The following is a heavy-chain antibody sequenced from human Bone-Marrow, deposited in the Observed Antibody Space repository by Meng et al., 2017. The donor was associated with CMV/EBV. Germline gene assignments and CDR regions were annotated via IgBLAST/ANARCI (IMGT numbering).Heavy chain of an antibody. J-gene: IGHJ4*02. D-gene: IGHD3-3*01. Sequence: ASVKVSCKASGYTFTGYYMHWVRQAPGQGLEWMGWINPNSGGTNYAQKFQGRVTMTRDTSISTAYMELSRLRSDDTAVYYCARDSSDYDFWSGNYYLDYWGQGTLVTVSS. CDR1: GYTFTGYY. CDR2: INPNSGGT. CDR3: ARDSSDYDFWSGNYYLDY. V-gene: IGHV1-2*02.